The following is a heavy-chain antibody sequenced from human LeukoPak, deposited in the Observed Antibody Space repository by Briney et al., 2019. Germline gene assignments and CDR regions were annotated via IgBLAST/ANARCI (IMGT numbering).Heavy chain of an antibody. D-gene: IGHD2-15*01. V-gene: IGHV3-33*01. CDR3: ARELVYCSGGSCYSGYYYYGMDV. Sequence: GGSLRLSCAASGFTFSTYGMHWVRQAPGKGLEWVAVIRYDGNNKFYVDSVRGRFTISRDNSKNTLYLQMNSLRAEDTAVYYCARELVYCSGGSCYSGYYYYGMDVWGQGTTVTVSS. J-gene: IGHJ6*02. CDR2: IRYDGNNK. CDR1: GFTFSTYG.